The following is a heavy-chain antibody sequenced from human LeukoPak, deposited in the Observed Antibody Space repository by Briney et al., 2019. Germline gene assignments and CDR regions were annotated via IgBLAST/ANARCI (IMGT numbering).Heavy chain of an antibody. V-gene: IGHV4-34*01. CDR3: ARRRDIVVVVAATSLTGVDY. D-gene: IGHD2-15*01. CDR2: INHSGST. Sequence: PSETLSLTCAVYGGSFSGYYWSWIRQPPGKGLEWIGEINHSGSTNYNPSLKSRVTISVDTSKNQFSLKLSSVTAADTAVYYCARRRDIVVVVAATSLTGVDYWGQGTLVTVSS. J-gene: IGHJ4*02. CDR1: GGSFSGYY.